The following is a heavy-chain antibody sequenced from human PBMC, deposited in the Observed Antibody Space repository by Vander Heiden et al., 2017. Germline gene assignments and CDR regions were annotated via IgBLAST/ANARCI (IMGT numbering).Heavy chain of an antibody. CDR1: GDSVSNTGAA. CDR2: TYYRSKWYF. Sequence: QVQLQQPGPGLVRPSQTLSLTCAISGDSVSNTGAAWNWIRQSPSSGLEWLGRTYYRSKWYFDYALSVRGRITINPDTSKNQFSLQLNSVIPEDTATYYCARGESGSRVALFGSWGQGSLVTVSS. V-gene: IGHV6-1*01. D-gene: IGHD6-13*01. CDR3: ARGESGSRVALFGS. J-gene: IGHJ4*02.